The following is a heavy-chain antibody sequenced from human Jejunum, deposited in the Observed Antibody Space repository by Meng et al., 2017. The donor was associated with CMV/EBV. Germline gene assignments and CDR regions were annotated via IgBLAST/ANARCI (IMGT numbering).Heavy chain of an antibody. Sequence: FTSYTMSWVRQVPGKGLEWLASISPYSSSIFYADSVKGRFTISRDNAKKSLFLQMDTLRAEDTAVYYCASGFCGSTTCYREFDYWGQGTLVTVSS. J-gene: IGHJ4*02. CDR3: ASGFCGSTTCYREFDY. V-gene: IGHV3-21*01. D-gene: IGHD2-2*01. CDR2: ISPYSSSI. CDR1: FTSYT.